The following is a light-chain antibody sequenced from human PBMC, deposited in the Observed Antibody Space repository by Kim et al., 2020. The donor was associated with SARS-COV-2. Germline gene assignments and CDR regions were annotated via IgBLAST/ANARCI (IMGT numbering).Light chain of an antibody. CDR1: PLAAYY. CDR3: NSRDSAGHHVWV. Sequence: GPTACITNRADPLAAYYAHWYRESPGQAPVLLLFGPNDRPSGIPDRFAGSTSGTTGTLTVTGAQAEDEADYYCNSRDSAGHHVWVFGGGTQLTVL. CDR2: GPN. J-gene: IGLJ2*01. V-gene: IGLV3-19*01.